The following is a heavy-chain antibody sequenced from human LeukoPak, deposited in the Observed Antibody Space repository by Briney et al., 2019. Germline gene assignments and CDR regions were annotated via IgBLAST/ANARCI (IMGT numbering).Heavy chain of an antibody. CDR1: GYTFTGYY. CDR3: ARVDVVVPAAISWYFDL. D-gene: IGHD2-2*01. V-gene: IGHV1-2*02. J-gene: IGHJ2*01. CDR2: INPNSGGT. Sequence: GASVKVSCKASGYTFTGYYMHWVRQAPGQGLEWMGWINPNSGGTNYAQKFQGRVTMTRDTSISTAYMELSRLGSDDTAVYYCARVDVVVPAAISWYFDLWGRGTLVTVSS.